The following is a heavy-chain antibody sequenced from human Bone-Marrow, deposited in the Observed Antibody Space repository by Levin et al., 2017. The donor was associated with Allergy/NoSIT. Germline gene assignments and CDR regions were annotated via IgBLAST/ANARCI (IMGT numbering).Heavy chain of an antibody. V-gene: IGHV4-34*01. CDR3: AMGIHWGAFDC. CDR1: GESFSGYS. Sequence: PSETLSLTCAVSGESFSGYSWGWIRQPPGKGLEWIGEINQSGYTKYNASLKSRITISADTAKNQFSLKMTSVTVADAAVYYCAMGIHWGAFDCWGQGTMVPVSS. CDR2: INQSGYT. J-gene: IGHJ3*01. D-gene: IGHD3-16*01.